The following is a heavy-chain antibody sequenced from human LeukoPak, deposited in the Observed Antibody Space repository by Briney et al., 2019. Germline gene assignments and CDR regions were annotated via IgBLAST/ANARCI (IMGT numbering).Heavy chain of an antibody. CDR2: FNPNSGGT. Sequence: ASVKVSCKASGYTFTGYYMHWVRQAPGQGLEWMGWFNPNSGGTNYAQKFQGRVTMTRDTSISTAYMELSRLRSDDTAVYYCARARRGHCSSTSCYSGRDWFDPWGQGTLVTVSS. CDR1: GYTFTGYY. J-gene: IGHJ5*02. CDR3: ARARRGHCSSTSCYSGRDWFDP. V-gene: IGHV1-2*02. D-gene: IGHD2-2*01.